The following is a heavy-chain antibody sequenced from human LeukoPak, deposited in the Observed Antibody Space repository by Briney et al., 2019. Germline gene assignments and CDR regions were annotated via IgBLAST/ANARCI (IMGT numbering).Heavy chain of an antibody. CDR3: ARDLSRDGTLDY. D-gene: IGHD5-24*01. Sequence: GGSLRLSCAASGFTLSSYAMHWVRQAPGKGLEWVAVISYDGSNKYYADSVKGRFTISRDNSKNTLYLQMNSLRAEDTAVYYCARDLSRDGTLDYWGQGTLVTVSS. CDR1: GFTLSSYA. J-gene: IGHJ4*01. CDR2: ISYDGSNK. V-gene: IGHV3-30*04.